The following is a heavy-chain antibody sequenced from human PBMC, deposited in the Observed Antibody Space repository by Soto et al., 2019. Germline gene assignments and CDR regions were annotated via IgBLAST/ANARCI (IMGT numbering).Heavy chain of an antibody. Sequence: GGSLRLSCAASGFTFSSYAMSWVRQAPGKGLEWVSAISGSGGSTYYADSVKGRFTISRDNSKNTLYLQMNSLRAEDTAVYYCAKDRLLWFGETRTLDAFDIWGQGTMVTVSS. CDR2: ISGSGGST. D-gene: IGHD3-10*01. CDR3: AKDRLLWFGETRTLDAFDI. J-gene: IGHJ3*02. CDR1: GFTFSSYA. V-gene: IGHV3-23*01.